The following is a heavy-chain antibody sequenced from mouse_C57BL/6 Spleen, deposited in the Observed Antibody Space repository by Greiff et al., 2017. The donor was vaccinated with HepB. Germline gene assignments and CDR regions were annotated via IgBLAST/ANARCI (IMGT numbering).Heavy chain of an antibody. Sequence: QVQLQQSGAELERPGASVTLSCKASGYTFTDYEMHWVKQTPVHGLEWIGAIDPETGGTAYNQKFKGKAILTADKSSSTAYMELRSLTSEDSAVYYCTRSAVVADYFDYWGQGTTLTVSS. D-gene: IGHD1-1*01. V-gene: IGHV1-15*01. CDR3: TRSAVVADYFDY. CDR2: IDPETGGT. CDR1: GYTFTDYE. J-gene: IGHJ2*01.